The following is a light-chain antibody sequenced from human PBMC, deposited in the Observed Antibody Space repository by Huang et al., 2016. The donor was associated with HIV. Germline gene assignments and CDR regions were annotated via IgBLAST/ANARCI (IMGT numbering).Light chain of an antibody. Sequence: EVVLTQSPATLSVFEGDRVTISCRASQNINNYLAWYQQRPGQPPRLLVYDATNRPPGISDKFTGSGSGAAFTLTINSLETEDFAIYYCQQRSSRLTFGGGT. CDR3: QQRSSRLT. J-gene: IGKJ4*01. CDR1: QNINNY. V-gene: IGKV3-11*01. CDR2: DAT.